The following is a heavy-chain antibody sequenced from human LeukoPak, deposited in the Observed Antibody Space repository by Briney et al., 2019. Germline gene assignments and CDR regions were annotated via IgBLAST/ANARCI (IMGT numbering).Heavy chain of an antibody. CDR3: AREDTMIIAFTTGWFDP. V-gene: IGHV1-18*01. D-gene: IGHD3-22*01. CDR1: GYTFTSYG. Sequence: ASVKVSCKASGYTFTSYGISWVRQAPGQGLEWMGWISAYNGNTNYAQKLQGRVTMTRDTSITTAYMELSSLRPNDTAIYFCAREDTMIIAFTTGWFDPWGQGTLVTVSS. CDR2: ISAYNGNT. J-gene: IGHJ5*02.